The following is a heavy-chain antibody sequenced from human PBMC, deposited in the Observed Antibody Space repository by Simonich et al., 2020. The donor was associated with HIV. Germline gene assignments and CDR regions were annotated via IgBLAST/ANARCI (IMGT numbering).Heavy chain of an antibody. CDR3: ARQRGGDDAFDI. Sequence: VQVVQSGAEVKKPGATVKISCKASGSTLTGYNLHWVRQAPGQGLEWMGRDEPKSGGTNFEQKFQGRVTMTRDTSISTFYMELSSLRSDDTAVYYCARQRGGDDAFDIWGHGTMVTVSS. V-gene: IGHV1-2*06. D-gene: IGHD2-21*02. J-gene: IGHJ3*02. CDR1: GSTLTGYN. CDR2: DEPKSGGT.